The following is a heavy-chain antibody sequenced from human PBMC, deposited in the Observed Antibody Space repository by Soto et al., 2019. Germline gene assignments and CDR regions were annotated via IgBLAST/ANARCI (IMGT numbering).Heavy chain of an antibody. Sequence: SETLSLTCTVSGGSISSYYWSWIRQPPGKGLEWIGYIYYSGSTNYNPSLKSRVTISVDTSKNQFSLKLSSVTAADTAVYYCARSDLGELSLLFDYWGQGTLVTVSS. J-gene: IGHJ4*02. CDR1: GGSISSYY. CDR2: IYYSGST. D-gene: IGHD3-16*02. V-gene: IGHV4-59*01. CDR3: ARSDLGELSLLFDY.